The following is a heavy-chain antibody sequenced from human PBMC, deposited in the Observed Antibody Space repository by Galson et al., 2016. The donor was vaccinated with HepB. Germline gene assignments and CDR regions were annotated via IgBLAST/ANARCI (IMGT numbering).Heavy chain of an antibody. CDR2: IKGDGSEK. CDR1: GFSFTNHW. V-gene: IGHV3-7*01. Sequence: SLRLSCAASGFSFTNHWMSWVRQAPGKGLEWVANIKGDGSEKYYLDSVRGRFTISGDNAKNSLFLQMNSLRAEDTAVFYCARHYHPVWGQGTTVTVSS. J-gene: IGHJ6*02. CDR3: ARHYHPV. D-gene: IGHD3-10*01.